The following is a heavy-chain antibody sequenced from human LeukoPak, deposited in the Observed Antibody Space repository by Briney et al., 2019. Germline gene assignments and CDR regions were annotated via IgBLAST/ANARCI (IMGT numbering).Heavy chain of an antibody. J-gene: IGHJ4*02. V-gene: IGHV4-59*01. CDR2: IYYIVST. CDR3: SRYKVLRFLGRHQPFDY. CDR1: GGSISSYY. D-gene: IGHD3-3*01. Sequence: SETLSLTCTVSGGSISSYYWSCIRQPPGKGLEWIGYIYYIVSTNYNPSLKSRATISVDTSKHQFSLKLSSVTAVDSAVTYWSRYKVLRFLGRHQPFDYWGQGTLVTVSS.